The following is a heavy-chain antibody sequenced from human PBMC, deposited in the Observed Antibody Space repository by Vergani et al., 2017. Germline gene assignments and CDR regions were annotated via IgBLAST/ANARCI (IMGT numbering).Heavy chain of an antibody. CDR3: ARMGGYDEGDAFRIGYFDS. CDR2: IYSTGST. Sequence: QVQLQESGPGPVKPSQTLSLTCSVSGDSISSGAYYWNWIRQHPGKGLEWIGYIYSTGSTHHNPSLRRRINMSVDTSKNQFSLKLNSVTAADTAMYYCARMGGYDEGDAFRIGYFDSWGPGILVTVSS. V-gene: IGHV4-31*03. D-gene: IGHD3-22*01. CDR1: GDSISSGAYY. J-gene: IGHJ4*02.